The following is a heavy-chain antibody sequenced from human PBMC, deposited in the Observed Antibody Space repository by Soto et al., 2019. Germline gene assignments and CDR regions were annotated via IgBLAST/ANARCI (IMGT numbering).Heavy chain of an antibody. J-gene: IGHJ5*02. CDR1: GYNFSDYY. V-gene: IGHV1-2*02. CDR3: AREISGGGTLNWFDP. D-gene: IGHD2-8*02. Sequence: ASVKVSCKASGYNFSDYYIHWVRQAPGQGLEWLGWVSPKSGGTNYAQKFKGRVTMTRDTSSNTVYMDLSGLKSDDTAVFYCAREISGGGTLNWFDPWGQGTLVTVSS. CDR2: VSPKSGGT.